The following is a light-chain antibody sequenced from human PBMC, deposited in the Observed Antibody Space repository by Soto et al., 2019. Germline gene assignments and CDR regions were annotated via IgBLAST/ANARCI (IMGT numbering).Light chain of an antibody. CDR1: QSVSSY. Sequence: EIVLTQSPATLSLSPGERATLSCRASQSVSSYLAWYQQKPGQAPRLLIYDASNRATGIPARFSGSGSGTDFTLTISSLEPEDFAVYYCHQRSNWPRTFGQRTKL. V-gene: IGKV3-11*01. CDR3: HQRSNWPRT. CDR2: DAS. J-gene: IGKJ1*01.